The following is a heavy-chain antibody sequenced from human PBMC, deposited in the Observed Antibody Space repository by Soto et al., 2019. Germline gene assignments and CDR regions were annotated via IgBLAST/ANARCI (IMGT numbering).Heavy chain of an antibody. V-gene: IGHV3-30-3*01. J-gene: IGHJ6*02. CDR3: ARDQTVTFYYYGMDF. CDR1: GFTFSSYA. Sequence: QVQLVESGGGVVQPGRSLRLSCAASGFTFSSYAMHWVRQAPGKGLEWVAVISYDGSNKYYADSVKGRFTISRDNSKNTLYLQMNGLRAEDTAVYYCARDQTVTFYYYGMDFWGQGTTVTVSS. CDR2: ISYDGSNK. D-gene: IGHD4-17*01.